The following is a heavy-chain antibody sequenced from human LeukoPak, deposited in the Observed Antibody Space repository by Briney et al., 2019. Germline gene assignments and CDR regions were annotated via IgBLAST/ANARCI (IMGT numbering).Heavy chain of an antibody. J-gene: IGHJ4*02. CDR1: GFTFFSYD. CDR3: PRALPSFDY. CDR2: ISSIGSTI. Sequence: GGSLRLSCAASGFTFFSYDMNWVRQAPGKGLEWGSYISSIGSTIYYADSVKGRFTISRDNTKISLSLQMNSLRAEDTAVYYCPRALPSFDYWGQGTLVTVSS. V-gene: IGHV3-48*03.